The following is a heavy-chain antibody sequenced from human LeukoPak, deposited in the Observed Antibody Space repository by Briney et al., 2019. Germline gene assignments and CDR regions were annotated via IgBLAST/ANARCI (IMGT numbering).Heavy chain of an antibody. D-gene: IGHD3-16*02. CDR2: ISYDGSNK. J-gene: IGHJ4*02. V-gene: IGHV3-30*04. CDR3: ARDRRTFGGVIWYYFDY. Sequence: GGSLRLSCAASGFTFSSYAMHWVRQAPGKGLEWVAVISYDGSNKYYADSVKGRFTISRDNSKNTLYLQMNSLRAEDTAVYYCARDRRTFGGVIWYYFDYWGQGTLVTVSS. CDR1: GFTFSSYA.